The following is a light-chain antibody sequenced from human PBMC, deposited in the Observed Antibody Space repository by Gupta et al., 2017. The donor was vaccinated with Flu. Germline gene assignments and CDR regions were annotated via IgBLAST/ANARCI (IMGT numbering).Light chain of an antibody. V-gene: IGLV2-11*01. CDR3: CSYAGSPLHV. CDR2: DVT. J-gene: IGLJ1*01. CDR1: SSDVGGYNY. Sequence: QSALTQPRSVSGSPGPSVTISCTGTSSDVGGYNYLSWYQRHPGKAPKLIIYDVTKRPSGVPDRFSASKSGNTASLTISGLQAEDEADYFCCSYAGSPLHVFGTETKVTVL.